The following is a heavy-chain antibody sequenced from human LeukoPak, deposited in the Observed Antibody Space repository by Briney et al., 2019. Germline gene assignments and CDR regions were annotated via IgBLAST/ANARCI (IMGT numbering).Heavy chain of an antibody. J-gene: IGHJ6*02. V-gene: IGHV4-4*07. CDR3: ARDEMGDV. D-gene: IGHD2-8*01. CDR1: GDSITSYY. Sequence: SETLSLTCTVSGDSITSYYWSWIRQPAGKGLEWIGRISTSGITNYNPSLKSRVIMSVDTSKNQFSLKLNSVTAADTAVYYCARDEMGDVWGQGTTVTVSS. CDR2: ISTSGIT.